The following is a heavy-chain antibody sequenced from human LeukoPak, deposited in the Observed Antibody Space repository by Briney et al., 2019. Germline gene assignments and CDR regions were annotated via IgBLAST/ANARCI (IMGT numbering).Heavy chain of an antibody. CDR2: IYHNGNT. CDR3: ASGTTYYYYYIDV. V-gene: IGHV4-59*12. D-gene: IGHD2/OR15-2a*01. CDR1: GGSISPYY. J-gene: IGHJ6*03. Sequence: SETLSLTCTVSGGSISPYYWSWIRQPPGEGLEGIAYIYHNGNTDYNPSLKSRVTMSLDTSKNQFSLKLSSVTAADTAVYYCASGTTYYYYYIDVWGKGTTVTVSS.